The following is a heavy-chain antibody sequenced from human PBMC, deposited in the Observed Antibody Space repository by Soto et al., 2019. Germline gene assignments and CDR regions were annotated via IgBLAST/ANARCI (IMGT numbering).Heavy chain of an antibody. V-gene: IGHV3-23*01. CDR3: AEDDGSNRRWFCEFCGFDH. CDR2: ISGRGGST. CDR1: GFTFSSYA. D-gene: IGHD3-3*01. Sequence: EVQLLESGGGLVQPGGSLRLSCAASGFTFSSYAMSWVRQAPGEGLEWGSAISGRGGSTYYADSVKGRFTISRDKSNVTLYLPKDSLRAEDAAVAYCAEDDGSNRRWFCEFCGFDHWGQGTLVTVSS. J-gene: IGHJ4*02.